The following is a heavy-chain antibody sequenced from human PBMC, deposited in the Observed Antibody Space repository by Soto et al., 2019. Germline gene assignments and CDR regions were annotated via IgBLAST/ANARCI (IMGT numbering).Heavy chain of an antibody. D-gene: IGHD3-16*01. Sequence: QVQLVESGGGLVKPGGSLRLSCAASGFIFSDYYMNWIRQAPGKGLEWVSYITTSGSAIDYADSVKDRFTISRDDGKNSLYLQLNNLGAEDTAVYYCARDLALDYWGQGTLVTVSS. CDR3: ARDLALDY. CDR2: ITTSGSAI. V-gene: IGHV3-11*01. CDR1: GFIFSDYY. J-gene: IGHJ4*02.